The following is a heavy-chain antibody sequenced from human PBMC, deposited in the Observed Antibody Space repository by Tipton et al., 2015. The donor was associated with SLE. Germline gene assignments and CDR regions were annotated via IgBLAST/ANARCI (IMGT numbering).Heavy chain of an antibody. J-gene: IGHJ4*02. D-gene: IGHD6-19*01. Sequence: SLRLSCAASGFTFNNCAMHWVRQAPGKGLEWVAVISYDGNNKYYADSVKGRFTISRDTSKNTLYLQMNSLRAEDTAVYYCAKARYSSGWLVDYWGQGTLVTVSS. V-gene: IGHV3-30-3*01. CDR1: GFTFNNCA. CDR2: ISYDGNNK. CDR3: AKARYSSGWLVDY.